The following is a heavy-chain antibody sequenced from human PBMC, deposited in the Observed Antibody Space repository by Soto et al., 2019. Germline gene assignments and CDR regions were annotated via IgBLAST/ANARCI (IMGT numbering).Heavy chain of an antibody. CDR2: ITPIFGTA. D-gene: IGHD1-7*01. V-gene: IGHV1-69*01. Sequence: QVQLVQSGAEVKKPGSSVKVSCKASGGTFSIYAISWVRQAPGQGPEWMGGITPIFGTANYAPKFQGRVTITADDSTNTAYMELSRLSSEDTVVYYCAREYNWNSTYYVMDVWGQGTTVTVSS. CDR1: GGTFSIYA. CDR3: AREYNWNSTYYVMDV. J-gene: IGHJ6*02.